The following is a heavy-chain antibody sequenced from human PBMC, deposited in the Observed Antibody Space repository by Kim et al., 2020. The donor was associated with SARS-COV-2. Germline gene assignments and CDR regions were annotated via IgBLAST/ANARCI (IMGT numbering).Heavy chain of an antibody. D-gene: IGHD3-9*01. CDR1: GFSLSTYW. CDR2: INEDGRTI. J-gene: IGHJ4*02. Sequence: GGSLRLSCTASGFSLSTYWMHWVRQVPGKGLVWVSRINEDGRTITYAGSVKGRFTISRDKAKNTLYLQMRSLRADDSGVYYCIRDFTGPFDYWGQGTLVTVSS. V-gene: IGHV3-74*01. CDR3: IRDFTGPFDY.